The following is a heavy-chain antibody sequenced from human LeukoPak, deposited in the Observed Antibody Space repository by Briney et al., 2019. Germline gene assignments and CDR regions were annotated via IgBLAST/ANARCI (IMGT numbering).Heavy chain of an antibody. CDR1: GGSFSSYY. D-gene: IGHD3-22*01. CDR3: ARHHQDSSGYIDY. V-gene: IGHV4-59*01. CDR2: IYYSGST. J-gene: IGHJ4*02. Sequence: SETLSLTCAVYGGSFSSYYWSWIRQPPGKGLEWIGYIYYSGSTNYNPSLKSRVTISVDTSKNQFSLRLSSVTAADTAVYYCARHHQDSSGYIDYWGQGTLVTVSS.